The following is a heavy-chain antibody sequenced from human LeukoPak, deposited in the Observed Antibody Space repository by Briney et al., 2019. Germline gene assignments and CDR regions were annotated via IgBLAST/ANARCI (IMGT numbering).Heavy chain of an antibody. J-gene: IGHJ4*02. CDR1: GYTFTSYG. CDR2: ISAYNGNT. D-gene: IGHD1-26*01. Sequence: VASVKVSCMASGYTFTSYGISWVRQALGQGLEWMGWISAYNGNTNYAQKLQGRVAMTTDTSTSTAYMELRSLRSDDTAVYYCASWAEVGATNDGNFDYWGQGTLVTVSS. CDR3: ASWAEVGATNDGNFDY. V-gene: IGHV1-18*01.